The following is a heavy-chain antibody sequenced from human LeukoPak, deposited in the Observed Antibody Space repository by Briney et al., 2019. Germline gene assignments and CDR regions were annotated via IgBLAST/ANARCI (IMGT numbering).Heavy chain of an antibody. CDR1: GYTFTSYD. Sequence: ASVKVSCKASGYTFTSYDINLVRQATGQGLEWMGWMSPNSGNTGYAQKFQGRVTMTRNTSISTAYMELSSLRSEDTAVYYCARGIGSTTVTTLECYFDYWGQGILVTVSS. CDR2: MSPNSGNT. V-gene: IGHV1-8*01. J-gene: IGHJ4*02. D-gene: IGHD4-17*01. CDR3: ARGIGSTTVTTLECYFDY.